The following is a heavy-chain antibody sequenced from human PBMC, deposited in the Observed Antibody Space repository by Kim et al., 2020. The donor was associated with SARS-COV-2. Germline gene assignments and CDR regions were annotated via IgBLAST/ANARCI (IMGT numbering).Heavy chain of an antibody. V-gene: IGHV3-48*03. CDR1: GFTFSSYE. Sequence: GGSLRLSCAASGFTFSSYEMNWVRQAPGKGLEWVSYISSSGSTIYYADSVKGRFTISRDNAKNSLYLQMNSLRAEDTAVYYCARDQYCSGGSCYSVGFFDYWGQGTLVTVSS. D-gene: IGHD2-15*01. CDR3: ARDQYCSGGSCYSVGFFDY. J-gene: IGHJ4*02. CDR2: ISSSGSTI.